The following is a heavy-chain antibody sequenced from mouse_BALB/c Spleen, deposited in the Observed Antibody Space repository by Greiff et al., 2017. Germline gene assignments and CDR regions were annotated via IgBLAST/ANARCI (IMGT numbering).Heavy chain of an antibody. CDR1: GYSITSDYA. D-gene: IGHD4-1*01. J-gene: IGHJ3*01. Sequence: EVMLVESGPGLVKPSQSLSLTCTVTGYSITSDYAWNWIRQFPGNKLEWMGYISYSGSTSYNPSLKSRISITRDTSKNQFFLQLNSVTTEDTATYYCARSTGAWFAYWGQGTLVTVSA. CDR2: ISYSGST. V-gene: IGHV3-2*02. CDR3: ARSTGAWFAY.